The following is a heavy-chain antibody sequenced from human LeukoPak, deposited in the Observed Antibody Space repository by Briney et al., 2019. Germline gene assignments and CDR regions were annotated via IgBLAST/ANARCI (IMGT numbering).Heavy chain of an antibody. CDR2: IYYSGST. Sequence: PSETPSLTCTVSGGSISSGDYYWSWIRQPPGKGLEWIGYIYYSGSTYYNPSLKSRVTISVDTSKNQFSLKLSSVTAADTAVYYCAREAAVAGYFDYWGQGTLVTVSS. J-gene: IGHJ4*02. V-gene: IGHV4-30-4*02. CDR3: AREAAVAGYFDY. D-gene: IGHD6-19*01. CDR1: GGSISSGDYY.